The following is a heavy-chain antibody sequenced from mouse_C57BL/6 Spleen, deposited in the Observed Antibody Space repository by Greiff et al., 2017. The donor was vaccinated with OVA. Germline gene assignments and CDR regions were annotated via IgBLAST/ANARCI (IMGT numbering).Heavy chain of an antibody. CDR3: ARSALTGTEGAAMDY. D-gene: IGHD4-1*01. V-gene: IGHV1-72*01. CDR2: IDPNSGGT. Sequence: QVQLQQSGAELVKPGASVKLSCKASGYTFTSYWMHWVKQRPGRGLEWIGRIDPNSGGTKYNEKFKSKATLAVDKPSSTAYMQLSSLTSEDSAVYYGARSALTGTEGAAMDYWGQGTSVTVSS. J-gene: IGHJ4*01. CDR1: GYTFTSYW.